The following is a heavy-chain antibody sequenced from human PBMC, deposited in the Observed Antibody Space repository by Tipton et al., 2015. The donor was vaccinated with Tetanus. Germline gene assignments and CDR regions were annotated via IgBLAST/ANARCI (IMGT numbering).Heavy chain of an antibody. CDR3: ARGTSRIVYYFDY. Sequence: QLVQSGGGVVQPGRSLRLSCAASGFTFSSYGMHWVRQAPGKGLEWVAVIWYDGSNKYYADPVKGRFTISRDNSKNTLYLQMNSLRAEDTAVYYCARGTSRIVYYFDYWGQGTLVTVSS. CDR2: IWYDGSNK. CDR1: GFTFSSYG. D-gene: IGHD2-21*01. J-gene: IGHJ4*02. V-gene: IGHV3-33*01.